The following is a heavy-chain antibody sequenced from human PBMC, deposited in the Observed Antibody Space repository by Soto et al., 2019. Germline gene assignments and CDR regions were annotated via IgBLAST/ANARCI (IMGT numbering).Heavy chain of an antibody. V-gene: IGHV2-5*01. J-gene: IGHJ1*01. Sequence: GSGPTLVNPTQTLTLTCTFSGFSLSTSGVGVGWIRQPPGKALEWLALIYWNDDKRYSPSLKSRLTITKDTSKNQVVLTMTNMDPVDTAPYCCAVYDSCFQHWGQGTLVTVSS. CDR3: AVYDSCFQH. CDR2: IYWNDDK. D-gene: IGHD3-22*01. CDR1: GFSLSTSGVG.